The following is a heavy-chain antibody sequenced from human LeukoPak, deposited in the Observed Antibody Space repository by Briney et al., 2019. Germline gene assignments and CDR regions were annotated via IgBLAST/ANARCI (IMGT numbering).Heavy chain of an antibody. Sequence: PGGSLRLSCAASGFTFSSYGMHWVRQAPGKGLEWVAFIRYDGSNKYYADSVKGRFTISRDNSKNTLYLQMNSLRAEDTAVYYCAKVGLDSDILTGYYHYWYFDLWGRGTLVTVSS. J-gene: IGHJ2*01. CDR3: AKVGLDSDILTGYYHYWYFDL. CDR1: GFTFSSYG. V-gene: IGHV3-30*02. D-gene: IGHD3-9*01. CDR2: IRYDGSNK.